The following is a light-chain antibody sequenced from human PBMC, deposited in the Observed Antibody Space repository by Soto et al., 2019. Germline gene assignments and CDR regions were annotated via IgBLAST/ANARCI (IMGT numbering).Light chain of an antibody. CDR1: QGISSY. Sequence: DIQMTQSPSSLSASTGDRVTISCRMSQGISSYLAWYQQKPGKAPELLIYKASSLESGVPSRFSGSGSGTEFTLTISSLQPDDFATYYCQQYNSYSPWTFGQGTKVDIK. CDR2: KAS. J-gene: IGKJ1*01. CDR3: QQYNSYSPWT. V-gene: IGKV1-5*03.